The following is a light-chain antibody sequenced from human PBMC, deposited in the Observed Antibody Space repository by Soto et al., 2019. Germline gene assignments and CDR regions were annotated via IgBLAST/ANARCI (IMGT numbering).Light chain of an antibody. J-gene: IGKJ2*01. CDR1: QSVSSSY. CDR2: AAS. V-gene: IGKV3-20*01. Sequence: PGERATLSCRASQSVSSSYFAWYQQQPGQAPRLLIYAASRRASGIPDRFSGSGSGTDFTLTINRLEPEDFAVYYCQQYGALPYTFGQGTKLEIK. CDR3: QQYGALPYT.